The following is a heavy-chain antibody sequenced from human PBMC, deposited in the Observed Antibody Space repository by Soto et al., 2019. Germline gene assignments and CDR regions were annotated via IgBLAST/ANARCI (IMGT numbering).Heavy chain of an antibody. Sequence: QVQLVESGGGVVQPGRSLRLSCAASGFTFSSYAMHWVRQAPGKGLEWVAVISYDGSNKYYADSVKGRFTISRDNSKNTLYLQMNSLRAEDTAGYYCARAVTGWYFDLWGRGTLVTVSS. D-gene: IGHD4-4*01. CDR2: ISYDGSNK. CDR1: GFTFSSYA. V-gene: IGHV3-30-3*01. J-gene: IGHJ2*01. CDR3: ARAVTGWYFDL.